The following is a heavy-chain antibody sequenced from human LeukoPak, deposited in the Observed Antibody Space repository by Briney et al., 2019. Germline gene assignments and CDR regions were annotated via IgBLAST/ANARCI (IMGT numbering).Heavy chain of an antibody. Sequence: GGPLKSSCKGAGGRFTSYCIAWVGQMPGKGLGGVGVFFPGGSDPRQRPSFQGQVTISADTSISTAYLQWSSLEASDAAIYYCARRRASSPAAARVNDAFDIWGQGTMVTVSS. CDR3: ARRRASSPAAARVNDAFDI. CDR2: FFPGGSDP. CDR1: GGRFTSYC. V-gene: IGHV5-51*01. J-gene: IGHJ3*02. D-gene: IGHD6-6*01.